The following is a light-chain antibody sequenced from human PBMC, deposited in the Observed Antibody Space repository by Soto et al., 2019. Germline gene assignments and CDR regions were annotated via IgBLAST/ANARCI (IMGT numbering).Light chain of an antibody. CDR3: QQRSNWPLT. CDR2: DAS. CDR1: QSVSSS. V-gene: IGKV3-11*01. J-gene: IGKJ4*01. Sequence: DIVLTQSPATLSLSPGERATLSCRASQSVSSSLAWYQQKPGQTPRLLIYDASNRATGIPARFNGRGSGTDFTLTVSSLEPEDFAVYYCQQRSNWPLTFGGGTKVEIK.